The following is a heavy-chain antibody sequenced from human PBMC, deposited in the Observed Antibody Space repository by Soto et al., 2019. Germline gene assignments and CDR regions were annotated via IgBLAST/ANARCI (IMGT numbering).Heavy chain of an antibody. CDR3: AKVHCSGGSCHTYYYYYGMDV. V-gene: IGHV3-23*01. D-gene: IGHD2-15*01. Sequence: GGSLRLSCAASGFTFSSYAMSWVRQAPGKGLEWVSAISGSGGSTYYADSVKGRFTISRDNSKNTLYLQMNSLRAEDTAVYYCAKVHCSGGSCHTYYYYYGMDVWGQGTTVTVSS. CDR2: ISGSGGST. CDR1: GFTFSSYA. J-gene: IGHJ6*02.